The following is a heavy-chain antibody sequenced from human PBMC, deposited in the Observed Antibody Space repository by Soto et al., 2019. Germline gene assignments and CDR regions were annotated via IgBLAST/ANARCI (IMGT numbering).Heavy chain of an antibody. CDR2: INHSGST. V-gene: IGHV4-34*01. D-gene: IGHD3-3*01. CDR1: GGSFSDYY. Sequence: SETLSLSCAVYGGSFSDYYWSWIRQPPGKGLEWIGEINHSGSTHYSPFVKSRVTISVDTSKNQFSLKLSSVTAADTAVYYCAGRKYDFWRGYYKPYGMDVWGQGTTVTVSS. CDR3: AGRKYDFWRGYYKPYGMDV. J-gene: IGHJ6*02.